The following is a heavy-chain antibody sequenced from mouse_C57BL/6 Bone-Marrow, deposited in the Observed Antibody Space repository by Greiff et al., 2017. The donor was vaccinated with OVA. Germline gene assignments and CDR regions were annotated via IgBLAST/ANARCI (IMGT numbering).Heavy chain of an antibody. CDR1: GFTFSDAW. CDR2: IRNKANNHAP. Sequence: EVQLVESGGGLVQPGGSMKLSCAASGFTFSDAWMDWVRQSPEKGLEWVAEIRNKANNHAPYYAESVKGRFTISRDDSKSSVYLQMNSLRAEDTGIYYCTRRGLRRGFAYWGQGTLVTVSA. CDR3: TRRGLRRGFAY. J-gene: IGHJ3*01. V-gene: IGHV6-6*01. D-gene: IGHD2-4*01.